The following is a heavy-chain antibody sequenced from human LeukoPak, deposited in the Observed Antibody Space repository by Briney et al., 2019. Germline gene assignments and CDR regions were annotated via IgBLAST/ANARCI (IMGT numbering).Heavy chain of an antibody. D-gene: IGHD2-15*01. CDR1: GYTLTELS. J-gene: IGHJ4*02. Sequence: GASVKVSCKVSGYTLTELSMHWVRQAPGQGLEWMGWISAYNGNTNYAQKLQGRITMTTDTSTNTAYMELRSLRSDDTAVYYCSRSGPGSCSGGSCYSNYWGQGTLVTVSS. CDR3: SRSGPGSCSGGSCYSNY. V-gene: IGHV1-18*01. CDR2: ISAYNGNT.